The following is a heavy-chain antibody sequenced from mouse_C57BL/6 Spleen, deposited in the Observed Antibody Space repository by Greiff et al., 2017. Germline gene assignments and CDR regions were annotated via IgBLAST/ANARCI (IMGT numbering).Heavy chain of an antibody. V-gene: IGHV1-64*01. CDR1: GYTFTSYW. CDR2: IHPNSGST. CDR3: ARYRITTAYYFDY. J-gene: IGHJ2*01. Sequence: VQLQQPGAELVKPGASVKLSCKASGYTFTSYWMHWVKQRPGQGLEWIGMIHPNSGSTNYNEKFKSKATLTVDKSSSTAYMQLSSLTSEDSAVYYCARYRITTAYYFDYWGQGTTRTVSS. D-gene: IGHD1-2*01.